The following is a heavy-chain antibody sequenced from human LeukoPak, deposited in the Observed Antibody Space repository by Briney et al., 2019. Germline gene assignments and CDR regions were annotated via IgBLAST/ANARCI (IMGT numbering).Heavy chain of an antibody. CDR1: GGSFSGYY. CDR2: INHSGST. CDR3: ASGPIEDYYDSSGYYAYYYGMDV. D-gene: IGHD3-22*01. J-gene: IGHJ6*02. Sequence: PSETLSLTCAVYGGSFSGYYWSWIRQPPGKGLEWIGEINHSGSTNYNPSLKSRVTISVDTSKNQFSLKLSSVTAADTAVYYCASGPIEDYYDSSGYYAYYYGMDVWGQGTVVTVSS. V-gene: IGHV4-34*01.